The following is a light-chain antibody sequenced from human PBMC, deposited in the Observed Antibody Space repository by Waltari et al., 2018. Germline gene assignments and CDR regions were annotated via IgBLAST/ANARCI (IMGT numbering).Light chain of an antibody. CDR2: RTS. Sequence: DIQMTQSPSTLSASVVDRVTITCRASQTINTWLAWYQQKPGKAPNLLIYRTSTLESGVPSRFSGSGSGTEFTLTISSLQPDDFATYYCQQAWTFGQGTKVEIK. V-gene: IGKV1-5*03. CDR1: QTINTW. J-gene: IGKJ1*01. CDR3: QQAWT.